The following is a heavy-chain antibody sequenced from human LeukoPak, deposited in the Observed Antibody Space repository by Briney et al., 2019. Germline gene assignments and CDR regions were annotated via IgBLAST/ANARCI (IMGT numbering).Heavy chain of an antibody. J-gene: IGHJ6*02. Sequence: SVKVSCKASGGTFSSYTISWVRQAPGQGLEWMGRIIPILGIANYAQKFQGRVTITADKSTSTAYMELSSPRSEDTAVYYCARKGTVTTPLYYYGMDVWGQGTTVTVSS. D-gene: IGHD4-17*01. CDR3: ARKGTVTTPLYYYGMDV. CDR2: IIPILGIA. CDR1: GGTFSSYT. V-gene: IGHV1-69*02.